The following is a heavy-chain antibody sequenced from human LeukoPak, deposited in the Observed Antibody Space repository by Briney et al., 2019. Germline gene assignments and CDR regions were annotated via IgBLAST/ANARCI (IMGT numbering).Heavy chain of an antibody. CDR1: GFTFSRYW. V-gene: IGHV3-7*01. Sequence: GGSLRLSCAASGFTFSRYWMSWVRQAPGKGLEWVANIKQEGSEKNYVDSVKGRFTISRDNAKNSLYLQMNSLRAEDTAVYYCAREGDYWGQGTLVTVSS. CDR2: IKQEGSEK. CDR3: AREGDY. J-gene: IGHJ4*02.